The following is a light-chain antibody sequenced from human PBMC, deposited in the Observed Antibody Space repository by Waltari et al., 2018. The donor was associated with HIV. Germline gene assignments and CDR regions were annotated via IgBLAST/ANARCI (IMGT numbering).Light chain of an antibody. CDR2: EVS. CDR3: CAYAGSTSYVI. Sequence: QSALTQPASVSGSPGQSITISCTGTSSDVGGYNLVSWYQQHPGKAPKLMIYEVSKRSSVVSNRFSGSKSGNSASLTISGLQAEYEADYYCCAYAGSTSYVIFGGGTKLTFL. V-gene: IGLV2-23*02. CDR1: SSDVGGYNL. J-gene: IGLJ2*01.